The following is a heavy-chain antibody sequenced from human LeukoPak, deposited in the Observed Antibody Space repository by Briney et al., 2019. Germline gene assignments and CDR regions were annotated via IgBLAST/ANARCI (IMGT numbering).Heavy chain of an antibody. Sequence: ASVKVSCKASGYTFTGYYMHWVRQAPGQGLEWMGWINPNSGGTNYAQTFQGRVTMTRDTSISTAYMELSRLRSEDTAVYYCARVLLPSRITMVQQIQHWGQGTLVTVSS. V-gene: IGHV1-2*02. CDR3: ARVLLPSRITMVQQIQH. D-gene: IGHD3-10*01. CDR2: INPNSGGT. CDR1: GYTFTGYY. J-gene: IGHJ1*01.